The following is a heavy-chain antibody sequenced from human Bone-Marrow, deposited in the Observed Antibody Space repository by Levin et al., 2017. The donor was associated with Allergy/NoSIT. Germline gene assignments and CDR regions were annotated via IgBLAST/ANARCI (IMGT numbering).Heavy chain of an antibody. CDR3: ATSGSSSWEYFYH. Sequence: SLKVSCTASGGIFGSSDMSWVRQAPGQGLEWMGGIIPKFGTTNYAQKFQGRVTITADESTRTAYMELSSLRSEATAVYYCATSGSSSWEYFYHWGQGTLVTVSS. CDR2: IIPKFGTT. V-gene: IGHV1-69*13. CDR1: GGIFGSSD. D-gene: IGHD2-2*01. J-gene: IGHJ1*01.